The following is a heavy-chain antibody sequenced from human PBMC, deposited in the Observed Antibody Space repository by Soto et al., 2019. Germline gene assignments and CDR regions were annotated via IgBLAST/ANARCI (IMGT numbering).Heavy chain of an antibody. CDR2: LSSSSSTI. Sequence: EVQLVESGGGLVQPGGSLRLSCAASGFTFSSYSMNWVRQAPGKGLEWVSYLSSSSSTIYYADSVKGRFTISRDNAKNSLYLQMNSRRAEDTAVYYCARADSGYAHGYYYYGMDVWGQGTTVTVSS. D-gene: IGHD5-12*01. V-gene: IGHV3-48*01. CDR1: GFTFSSYS. CDR3: ARADSGYAHGYYYYGMDV. J-gene: IGHJ6*02.